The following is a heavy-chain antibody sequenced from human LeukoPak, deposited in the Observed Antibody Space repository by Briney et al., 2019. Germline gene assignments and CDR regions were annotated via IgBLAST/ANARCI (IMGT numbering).Heavy chain of an antibody. CDR3: ASRSILTGYPIDY. CDR1: GFSFSSYS. D-gene: IGHD3-9*01. J-gene: IGHJ4*02. V-gene: IGHV3-21*01. Sequence: GGSLRLSCVASGFSFSSYSMNWVRQAPGKGLEWVSSLSGGNSYVDYAESVKGRFTISRDNAKNSLYLQMNSLRAGDTAMYYCASRSILTGYPIDYWGQGTLVTVSS. CDR2: LSGGNSYV.